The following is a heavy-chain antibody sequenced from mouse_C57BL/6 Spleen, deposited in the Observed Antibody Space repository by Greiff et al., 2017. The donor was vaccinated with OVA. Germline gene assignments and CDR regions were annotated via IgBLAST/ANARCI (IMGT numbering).Heavy chain of an antibody. CDR3: ARSDYGGRGFAY. D-gene: IGHD2-4*01. Sequence: QVQLQQPGAELVKPGASVKMSCKASGYTFTSYWITWVKQRPGQGLEWIGDIYPGSGSTNYNEKFKSKATLTVATSSSTASMQLSSLTSEDSAVYYCARSDYGGRGFAYWGQGTLVTVSA. CDR2: IYPGSGST. CDR1: GYTFTSYW. V-gene: IGHV1-55*01. J-gene: IGHJ3*01.